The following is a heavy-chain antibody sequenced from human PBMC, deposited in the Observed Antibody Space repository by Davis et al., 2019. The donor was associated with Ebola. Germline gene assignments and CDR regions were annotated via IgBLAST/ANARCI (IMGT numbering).Heavy chain of an antibody. V-gene: IGHV4-34*01. CDR3: ATIWFREFLLFY. D-gene: IGHD3-10*01. CDR2: IYYSGST. Sequence: SETLSLTCAVYGGSFSGYYWSWIRQPPGKGLEWIGSIYYSGSTYYNPSLKSRVTISVDTSKNQFSLKLSSVTAADTTVYYCATIWFREFLLFYWGQGTLVTVSS. J-gene: IGHJ4*02. CDR1: GGSFSGYY.